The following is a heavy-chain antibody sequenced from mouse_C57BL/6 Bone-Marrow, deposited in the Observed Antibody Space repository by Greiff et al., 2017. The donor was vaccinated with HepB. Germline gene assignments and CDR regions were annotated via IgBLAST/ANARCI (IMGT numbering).Heavy chain of an antibody. CDR1: GYAFSSSW. D-gene: IGHD2-5*01. CDR2: IYPGDGDT. Sequence: VKLQESGPELVKPGASVKISCKASGYAFSSSWMNWVKQRPGKGLEWIGRIYPGDGDTNYNGKFKGKATLTADKSSSTAYMQLSSLTSEDSAVYFCAHAYYSNWGAMDYWGQGTSVTVSS. V-gene: IGHV1-82*01. CDR3: AHAYYSNWGAMDY. J-gene: IGHJ4*01.